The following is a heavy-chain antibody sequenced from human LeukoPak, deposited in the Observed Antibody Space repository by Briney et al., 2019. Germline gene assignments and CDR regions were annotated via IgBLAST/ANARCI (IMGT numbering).Heavy chain of an antibody. CDR2: IYYSGST. J-gene: IGHJ3*02. V-gene: IGHV4-39*01. D-gene: IGHD3-22*01. Sequence: SETLSLTCTVSGGSISSSSYYWGWIRQPPGKGLEWIGSIYYSGSTYYNPSLKSRVTISVDTSKNQFSLKLSSVTAADTAVYYCARGLVSYYDDPSRAFDIWGQGTMVTVSS. CDR3: ARGLVSYYDDPSRAFDI. CDR1: GGSISSSSYY.